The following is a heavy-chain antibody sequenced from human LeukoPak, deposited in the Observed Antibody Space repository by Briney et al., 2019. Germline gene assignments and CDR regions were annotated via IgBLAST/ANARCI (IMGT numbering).Heavy chain of an antibody. CDR2: VKQDGSEK. CDR1: GLTLSNYW. J-gene: IGHJ4*02. Sequence: GGSLRLSCTASGLTLSNYWMIWVRQAPGKGLQWVAKVKQDGSEKYYVDSVKGRFTISRDNAENSLYLQMNSLRVEDTAVYYCAARSSGNPYFWGQGTLVTVSS. D-gene: IGHD1-26*01. V-gene: IGHV3-7*03. CDR3: AARSSGNPYF.